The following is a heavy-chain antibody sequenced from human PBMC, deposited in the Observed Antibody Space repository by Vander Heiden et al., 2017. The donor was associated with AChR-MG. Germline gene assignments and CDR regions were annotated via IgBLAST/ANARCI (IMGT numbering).Heavy chain of an antibody. CDR1: GYTFTSYG. D-gene: IGHD4-17*01. J-gene: IGHJ4*02. CDR3: ARARGELAYGGNSGWFRY. Sequence: QVQLVQSGAEVKKPGASVKVSCKASGYTFTSYGISWVRQAPGQGLECTGWLSASNGNPNYSPKLQGRGTMTTDTSTSTAYKELRSMRSDETAVYYCARARGELAYGGNSGWFRYWGQGTLVTVSS. CDR2: LSASNGNP. V-gene: IGHV1-18*01.